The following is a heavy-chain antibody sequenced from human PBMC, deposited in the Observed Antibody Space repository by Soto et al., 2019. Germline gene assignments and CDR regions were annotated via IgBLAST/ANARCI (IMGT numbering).Heavy chain of an antibody. J-gene: IGHJ4*02. CDR2: MFYGVST. D-gene: IGHD3-3*02. CDR1: GSSINSSGYY. Sequence: SETLSLTCTVSGSSINSSGYYWGWIRQPPGKGLEWIGSMFYGVSTYYNPSLKSRVTVSVDTSKNQFSLNLRSATAADTAVYYCARLPSRHLVDYWGQGTLVTVSS. V-gene: IGHV4-39*01. CDR3: ARLPSRHLVDY.